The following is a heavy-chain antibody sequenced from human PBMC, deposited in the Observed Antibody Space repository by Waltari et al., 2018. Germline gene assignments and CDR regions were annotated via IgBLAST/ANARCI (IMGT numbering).Heavy chain of an antibody. D-gene: IGHD6-19*01. Sequence: QVQLVQSGAEVKKPGSSVKVSCKASGGTFSSYTISWVRQAPGKGLEWMGGFDPEDGETIYAQKFQGRVTMTEDTSTDTAYMELSSLRSEDTAVYYCAREAVAVGGAAFDIWGQGTMVTVSS. CDR3: AREAVAVGGAAFDI. J-gene: IGHJ3*02. CDR2: FDPEDGET. V-gene: IGHV1-24*01. CDR1: GGTFSSYT.